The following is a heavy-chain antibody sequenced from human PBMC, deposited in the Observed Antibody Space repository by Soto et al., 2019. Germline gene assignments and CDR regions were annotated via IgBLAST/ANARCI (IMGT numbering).Heavy chain of an antibody. CDR1: GFTFSSYE. D-gene: IGHD4-4*01. V-gene: IGHV3-21*05. CDR3: ARDYSNYGDYFDY. CDR2: ISSSSSYI. J-gene: IGHJ4*02. Sequence: GGSLRLSCAASGFTFSSYEMNWVRQAPGKGLEWVSYISSSSSYIYYADSVKGRFTISRDNAKNSLYLQMNSLRAEDTAVYYCARDYSNYGDYFDYWGQGTLVTVSS.